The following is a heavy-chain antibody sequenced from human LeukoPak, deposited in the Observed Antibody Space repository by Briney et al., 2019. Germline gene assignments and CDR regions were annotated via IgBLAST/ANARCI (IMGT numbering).Heavy chain of an antibody. J-gene: IGHJ4*02. D-gene: IGHD3-10*01. CDR1: GYTFTSYD. V-gene: IGHV1-18*01. CDR2: ISAYNGNT. Sequence: ASVTLSCKASGYTFTSYDCSWVRQAPGQGLEWIGWISAYNGNTNYAQKIHGRVTITTDTTTRTAYMELSSLTSDDTAVYYCARIDHYGSGGSSYWGQGTLVTVSS. CDR3: ARIDHYGSGGSSY.